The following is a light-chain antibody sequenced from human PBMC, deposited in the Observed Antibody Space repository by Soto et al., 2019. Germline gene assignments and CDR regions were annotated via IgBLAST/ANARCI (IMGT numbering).Light chain of an antibody. J-gene: IGLJ1*01. V-gene: IGLV2-14*01. CDR2: EVT. CDR3: SSYTNINTRACV. CDR1: SGDVGSYNR. Sequence: VLTQPASVSGSPGQSITISCTGTSGDVGSYNRVSWYQQHPGKAPKLIIYEVTDRPSGVSNRFSGSKSGNTASLTISGLQAEDEAEYYCSSYTNINTRACVFGTGTKVTVL.